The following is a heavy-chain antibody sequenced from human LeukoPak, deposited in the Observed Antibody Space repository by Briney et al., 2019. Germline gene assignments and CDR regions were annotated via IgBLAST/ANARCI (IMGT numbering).Heavy chain of an antibody. D-gene: IGHD2-15*01. CDR3: ANVAKGRYFFYYMDV. CDR2: ISPYNSHR. Sequence: GASVKVSCKASGHSSNTFGITWVRQAPGQGLEWIGWISPYNSHRTYADRFQGRVTMTTDTSTTTSYMELRSLRSDDTAVYFCANVAKGRYFFYYMDVWGKGTTVTVS. J-gene: IGHJ6*03. V-gene: IGHV1-18*01. CDR1: GHSSNTFG.